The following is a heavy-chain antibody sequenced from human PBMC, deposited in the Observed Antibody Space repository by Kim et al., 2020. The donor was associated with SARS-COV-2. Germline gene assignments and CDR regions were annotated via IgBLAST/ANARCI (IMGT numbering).Heavy chain of an antibody. CDR2: ISGSGGST. V-gene: IGHV3-23*01. CDR1: GFTFSSYA. Sequence: GGSLRLSCAASGFTFSSYAMSWVRQAPGKGLEWVSAISGSGGSTYYADSVKGRFTISRDNSKNTLYLQMNSLRAEDTAVYYCAKESIAVAGTILDWFDPWGQGTLVTVSS. CDR3: AKESIAVAGTILDWFDP. D-gene: IGHD6-19*01. J-gene: IGHJ5*02.